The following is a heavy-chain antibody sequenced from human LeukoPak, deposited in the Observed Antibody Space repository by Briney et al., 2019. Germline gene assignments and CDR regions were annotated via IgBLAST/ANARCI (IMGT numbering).Heavy chain of an antibody. CDR1: GFTFTSYG. J-gene: IGHJ4*02. V-gene: IGHV3-30*02. CDR3: AKGQSGTYPRVHFDY. CDR2: IRYDGSNK. Sequence: PGGSLRLSCAASGFTFTSYGMHWVRQAPGKWLEWVAFIRYDGSNKYYADSVKGRFTISRDNSKNTLYLQMNSLRAEDTAVYYCAKGQSGTYPRVHFDYWGQGTLVTVSS. D-gene: IGHD1-26*01.